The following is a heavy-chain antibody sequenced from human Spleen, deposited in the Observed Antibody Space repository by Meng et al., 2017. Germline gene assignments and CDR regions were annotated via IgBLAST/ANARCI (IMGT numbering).Heavy chain of an antibody. J-gene: IGHJ3*02. CDR2: TYYRSKWYN. Sequence: SQTLSLTCAISGDSVSSNSAAWNWIRQSPSRGLEWLGRTYYRSKWYNDYAVSVKSRITINPDTSKNQFSLKLSSVTAADTAVYYCSRARSPEYSSTWTEFLDTFDIWGQGIMVTVSS. V-gene: IGHV6-1*01. D-gene: IGHD6-13*01. CDR1: GDSVSSNSAA. CDR3: SRARSPEYSSTWTEFLDTFDI.